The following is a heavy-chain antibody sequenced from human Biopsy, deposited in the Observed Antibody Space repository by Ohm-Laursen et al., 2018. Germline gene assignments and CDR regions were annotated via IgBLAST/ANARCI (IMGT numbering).Heavy chain of an antibody. CDR3: AKACCSGSYYDGFDV. D-gene: IGHD1-26*01. Sequence: RSLRLSCAASGFRFADYAMHWVRQVPGKGLEWVSGISWNGGTIGYADSVKGRFTISRDDAKNSLHLQMDSLRPEDTALYYCAKACCSGSYYDGFDVWGQGTVVTVSS. V-gene: IGHV3-9*01. J-gene: IGHJ3*01. CDR2: ISWNGGTI. CDR1: GFRFADYA.